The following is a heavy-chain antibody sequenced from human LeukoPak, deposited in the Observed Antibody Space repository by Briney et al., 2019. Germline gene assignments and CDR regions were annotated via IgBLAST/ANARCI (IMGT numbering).Heavy chain of an antibody. CDR2: IHPGDSET. CDR1: GYSFPNYW. Sequence: GESLQISCQGSGYSFPNYWIAWVRRLPGKGLEWMGSIHPGDSETRYNPSIQGQFNISIDKSLSSAYLQWSSLKAADTGMYYCAMFSHRLSFDSWGQGALITVSS. J-gene: IGHJ4*02. V-gene: IGHV5-51*01. D-gene: IGHD2/OR15-2a*01. CDR3: AMFSHRLSFDS.